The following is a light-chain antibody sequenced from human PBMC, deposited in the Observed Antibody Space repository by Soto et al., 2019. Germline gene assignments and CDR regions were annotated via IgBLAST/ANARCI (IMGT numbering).Light chain of an antibody. Sequence: QSVLTQPPSASGSPGQSVTISCTGTSSDVGTYNYVSWYQQHPGRAPKLILYDVTKRPSGVPDRFSASKSGNTASLTVSGLRTEDEADYYCSSYAGSSYVFGTGTKLTGL. V-gene: IGLV2-8*01. CDR1: SSDVGTYNY. CDR3: SSYAGSSYV. J-gene: IGLJ1*01. CDR2: DVT.